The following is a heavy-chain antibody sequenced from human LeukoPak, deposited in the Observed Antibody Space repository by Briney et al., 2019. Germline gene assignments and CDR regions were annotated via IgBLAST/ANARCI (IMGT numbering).Heavy chain of an antibody. V-gene: IGHV1-69*13. CDR3: ARDQVVRGVIRNWFDP. D-gene: IGHD3-10*01. Sequence: VASVKVSCKASGGTFSSYGIGWVRQAPGQGLEWMGGIIPIFGTENYAQKFQGRVTITADESTSTAYMELSSLRSEDTAVYYCARDQVVRGVIRNWFDPWGQGTLVTVSS. CDR1: GGTFSSYG. J-gene: IGHJ5*02. CDR2: IIPIFGTE.